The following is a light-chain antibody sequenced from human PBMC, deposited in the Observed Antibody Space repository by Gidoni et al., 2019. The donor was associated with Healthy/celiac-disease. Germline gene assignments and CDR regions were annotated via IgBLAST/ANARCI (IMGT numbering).Light chain of an antibody. CDR3: QQSYSNPRT. V-gene: IGKV1-39*01. J-gene: IGKJ1*01. CDR2: AAS. Sequence: DIQMTQSPSSLSASVGDRVTITCRASQSISSYLNWYQQKPGKAPKLLIYAASSLQSGVPSRFSGSGSGTDFTLTISSLQPEDFETYYCQQSYSNPRTFXQXTKVEIK. CDR1: QSISSY.